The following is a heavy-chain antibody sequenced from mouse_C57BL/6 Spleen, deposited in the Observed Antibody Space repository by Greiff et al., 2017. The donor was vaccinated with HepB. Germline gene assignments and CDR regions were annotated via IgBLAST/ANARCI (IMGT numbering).Heavy chain of an antibody. D-gene: IGHD1-1*01. CDR3: ARQYYGSHYFDY. Sequence: EVHLVESGGGLVKPGGSLKLSCAASGFTFSDYGMHWVRQAPEKGLEWVAYISSGSSTIYYADTVKGRFTISRDNAKNTLFLQMTSLRSEDTDMYYCARQYYGSHYFDYWGQGTTLTVSS. V-gene: IGHV5-17*01. CDR2: ISSGSSTI. J-gene: IGHJ2*01. CDR1: GFTFSDYG.